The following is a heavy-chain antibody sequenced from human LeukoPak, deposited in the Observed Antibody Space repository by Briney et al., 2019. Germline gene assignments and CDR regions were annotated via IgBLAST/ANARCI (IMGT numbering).Heavy chain of an antibody. V-gene: IGHV1-69*13. J-gene: IGHJ4*02. D-gene: IGHD5-12*01. CDR2: IIPIFGTA. CDR3: ARVGEGGYGYGDYYFDY. CDR1: GGTFSSYA. Sequence: WASVKLSCKASGGTFSSYAISWVRQAPGQGLEWMGGIIPIFGTANYAQKFQGRVTITAHESTSTADMELSSLRSEDTAVYYCARVGEGGYGYGDYYFDYWGQGTLVTVSS.